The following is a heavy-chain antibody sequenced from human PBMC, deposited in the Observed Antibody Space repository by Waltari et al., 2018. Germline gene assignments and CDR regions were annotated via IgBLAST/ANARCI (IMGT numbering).Heavy chain of an antibody. D-gene: IGHD3-16*01. CDR1: GGTFGRYA. J-gene: IGHJ5*02. Sequence: QVQLVQSGAEVKKPGSSVKVTCKASGGTFGRYAISWVRQAPGEGLEWMGGIIPIFGTAPNYAQKFQGRLTVTADESTATVYMDLSSLRSDDTAIYYCTRRELGGAFDPWGQGTLVTVSS. CDR2: IIPIFGTAP. V-gene: IGHV1-69*12. CDR3: TRRELGGAFDP.